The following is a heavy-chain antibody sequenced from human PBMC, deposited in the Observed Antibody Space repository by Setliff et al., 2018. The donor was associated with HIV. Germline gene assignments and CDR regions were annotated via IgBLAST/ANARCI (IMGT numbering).Heavy chain of an antibody. Sequence: GGSLRLSCVASGFSINNYDMNWVRQAPGRGLEWISHISSSGNTIYYADSVRGRFTISRDNAKNSLYLQMIGLRAEDTAVYYCVRDVYGSGSYFAVWGKGTTVTVSS. CDR2: ISSSGNTI. D-gene: IGHD3-10*01. CDR3: VRDVYGSGSYFAV. J-gene: IGHJ6*04. V-gene: IGHV3-48*03. CDR1: GFSINNYD.